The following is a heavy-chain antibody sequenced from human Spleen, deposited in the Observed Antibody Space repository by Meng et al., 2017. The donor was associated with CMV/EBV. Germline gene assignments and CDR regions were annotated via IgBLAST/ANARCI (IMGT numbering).Heavy chain of an antibody. CDR2: ISGGGENT. D-gene: IGHD3-10*02. CDR3: ARDVPSDFDF. CDR1: ESTFSSYG. Sequence: LSGAASESTFSSYGMAWVRQGPGKGMEWVSTISGGGENTHYADSVKGRFTISRDNSRNTLYLQMNSLRVDDTAVYFCARDVPSDFDFRGLGTLVTVSS. V-gene: IGHV3-23*01. J-gene: IGHJ4*02.